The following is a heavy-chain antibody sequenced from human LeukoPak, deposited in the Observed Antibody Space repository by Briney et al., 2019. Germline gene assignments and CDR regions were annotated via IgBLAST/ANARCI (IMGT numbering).Heavy chain of an antibody. Sequence: GGSLRLSCAASGFTFSSYAMHWVRQAPGKGLEWVAVISYDGSNKYYADSVKGRFTISRDNSKNTLYPQMNSLRAEDTAVYYCAREEYGDYVPIDYWGQGTLVTVSS. CDR2: ISYDGSNK. J-gene: IGHJ4*02. V-gene: IGHV3-30-3*01. D-gene: IGHD4-17*01. CDR3: AREEYGDYVPIDY. CDR1: GFTFSSYA.